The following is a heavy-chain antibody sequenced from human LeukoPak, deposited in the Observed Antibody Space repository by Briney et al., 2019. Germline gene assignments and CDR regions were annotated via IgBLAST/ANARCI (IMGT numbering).Heavy chain of an antibody. CDR1: GFTFSSYE. CDR3: ARGNPGGHYYYMDV. CDR2: ISSSGSTI. V-gene: IGHV3-48*03. J-gene: IGHJ6*03. D-gene: IGHD1-26*01. Sequence: PGGSLRLSCAASGFTFSSYEMNWVRQAPGKGLEWVSYISSSGSTIYYADSVKGRFTISRDNSKNTLYLQMGSLRAEDMAVYYCARGNPGGHYYYMDVWGKGTTVTISS.